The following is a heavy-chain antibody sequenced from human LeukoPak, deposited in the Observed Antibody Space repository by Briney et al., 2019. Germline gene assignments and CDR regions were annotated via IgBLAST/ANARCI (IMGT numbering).Heavy chain of an antibody. Sequence: GGSLRLSCAASGFTFSSYGMHWVRQAPGKGLEWVAVISYDGSNKYYADSVKGRFTISRDNSKNTLYLQMNSLRAEDTAVYYCARDARGAGDAFDIWGQGTMVTVSS. J-gene: IGHJ3*02. D-gene: IGHD3-16*01. V-gene: IGHV3-30*03. CDR1: GFTFSSYG. CDR2: ISYDGSNK. CDR3: ARDARGAGDAFDI.